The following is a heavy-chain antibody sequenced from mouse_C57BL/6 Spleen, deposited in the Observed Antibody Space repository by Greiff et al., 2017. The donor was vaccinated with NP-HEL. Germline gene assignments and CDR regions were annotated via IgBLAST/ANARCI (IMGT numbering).Heavy chain of an antibody. V-gene: IGHV1-69*01. J-gene: IGHJ4*01. CDR2: IDPSDSYT. D-gene: IGHD1-1*01. CDR3: ARWILRSYAMDY. CDR1: GYTFTSYW. Sequence: QVHVKQPGAELVMPGASVKLSCKASGYTFTSYWMHWVKQRPGQGLEWIGEIDPSDSYTNYNQKFKGKSTLTVDKSSSTAYMQLSSLTSEDSAVYYCARWILRSYAMDYWGQGTSVTVSS.